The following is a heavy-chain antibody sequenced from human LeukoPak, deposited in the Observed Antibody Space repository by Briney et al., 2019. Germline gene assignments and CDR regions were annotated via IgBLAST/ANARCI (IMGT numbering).Heavy chain of an antibody. Sequence: PGGSLRLSCAASGFTFSSYAMHWVRQAPGKGLEWVAVISYDGSNKYYADSVKGRFTISRDNSKNTLYLQMNSLRAEDTAVYYCARDKWSYYDSSGYLDYWGQGTLVTVSS. CDR1: GFTFSSYA. V-gene: IGHV3-30*04. CDR2: ISYDGSNK. D-gene: IGHD3-22*01. J-gene: IGHJ4*02. CDR3: ARDKWSYYDSSGYLDY.